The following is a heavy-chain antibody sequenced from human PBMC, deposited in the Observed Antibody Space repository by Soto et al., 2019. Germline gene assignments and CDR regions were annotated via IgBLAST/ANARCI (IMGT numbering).Heavy chain of an antibody. V-gene: IGHV1-2*04. CDR3: GRAKADRDGMGV. CDR1: GYTFTSYD. J-gene: IGHJ6*02. D-gene: IGHD2-15*01. CDR2: INPNSGGT. Sequence: ASVKVSCKASGYTFTSYDINWVRQATGQGLEWMGWINPNSGGTNYAQKFQGWVTMTRDTSISTAYMELSRLRSDDTAVYYCGRAKADRDGMGVWGQGTTVTVSS.